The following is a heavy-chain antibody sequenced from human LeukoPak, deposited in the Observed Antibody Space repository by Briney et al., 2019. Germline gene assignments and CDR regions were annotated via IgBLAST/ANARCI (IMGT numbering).Heavy chain of an antibody. CDR1: GYTFTSYF. D-gene: IGHD2-15*01. Sequence: GASVKVSCKASGYTFTSYFMHWVRQAPGQGLEWMGIFSPSGGSTSFAQRFQGRVTMTRDTSTSTVYMELGSLRSEDTAVYYCARHSSGGRYLDYWGQGTLVSVSS. V-gene: IGHV1-46*01. J-gene: IGHJ4*02. CDR2: FSPSGGST. CDR3: ARHSSGGRYLDY.